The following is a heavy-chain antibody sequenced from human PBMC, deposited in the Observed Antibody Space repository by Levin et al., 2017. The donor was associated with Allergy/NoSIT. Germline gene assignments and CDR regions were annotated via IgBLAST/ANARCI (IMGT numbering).Heavy chain of an antibody. CDR2: MNPNNGNT. V-gene: IGHV1-8*01. CDR3: ASGGGSYGSGSYYKVPFDY. D-gene: IGHD3-10*01. J-gene: IGHJ4*02. Sequence: VASVKVSCKASGYTFMSYDINWVRQATGQGLEWMGWMNPNNGNTGYAQKFQGRVTMTRDTSISTAYMELSSLRSEDTALYYCASGGGSYGSGSYYKVPFDYWGQGTLVTVSS. CDR1: GYTFMSYD.